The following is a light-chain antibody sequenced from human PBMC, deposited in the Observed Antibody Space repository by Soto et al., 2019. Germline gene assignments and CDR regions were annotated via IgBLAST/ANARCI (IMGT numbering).Light chain of an antibody. V-gene: IGKV3-20*01. CDR3: QQYDSSPPKYT. Sequence: EIVFTQSPGTLSFSPGERATLSCRASQSLISNYLAWYQQKPGQAPRLLIYGASTRATGIPDRFSGSESGTDFTLTISRLEPEDSALYYCQQYDSSPPKYTFGQGTKVDIK. CDR1: QSLISNY. J-gene: IGKJ2*01. CDR2: GAS.